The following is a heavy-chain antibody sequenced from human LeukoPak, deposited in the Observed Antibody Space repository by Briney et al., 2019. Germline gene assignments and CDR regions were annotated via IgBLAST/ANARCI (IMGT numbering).Heavy chain of an antibody. CDR3: AKGGEQKTFRCGMDS. D-gene: IGHD1/OR15-1a*01. V-gene: IGHV3-30*18. CDR1: GFTFSAYY. Sequence: GGSLRLSCAASGFTFSAYYMHWVRQAPGKGLEWVSLVSNDGGIKYYGASVRGRFTISRDNPENTLYLQMNSLRADDTAVYYCAKGGEQKTFRCGMDSWGQGTLVTVSS. CDR2: VSNDGGIK. J-gene: IGHJ4*02.